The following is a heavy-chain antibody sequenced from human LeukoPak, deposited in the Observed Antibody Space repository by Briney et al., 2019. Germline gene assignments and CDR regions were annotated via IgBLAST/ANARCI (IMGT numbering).Heavy chain of an antibody. CDR2: IHYSGGT. Sequence: SETQSLTCTVSGGSISISSYYWGWIRQAPGKGLEWIGNIHYSGGTYYNPSLKSRVTISVDIPRNQFSLKLSSVTAADTAVYFCATDGKYYSSGDYWGQGTLVSVSS. V-gene: IGHV4-39*02. D-gene: IGHD6-19*01. CDR3: ATDGKYYSSGDY. CDR1: GGSISISSYY. J-gene: IGHJ4*02.